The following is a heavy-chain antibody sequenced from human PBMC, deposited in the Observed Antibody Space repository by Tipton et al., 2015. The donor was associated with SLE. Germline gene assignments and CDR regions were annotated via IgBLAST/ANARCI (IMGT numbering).Heavy chain of an antibody. Sequence: GSLRLSCAASGFTVSSNYMSWVRQAPGKGLEWVSVIYGGGSTYYADSAKGRFTISRGNSKNTLYLQMNSLRAEDTAVYFCAREECSGGSCFDFWGQGTLVTVSS. CDR3: AREECSGGSCFDF. J-gene: IGHJ4*02. CDR1: GFTVSSNY. V-gene: IGHV3-53*05. CDR2: IYGGGST. D-gene: IGHD2-15*01.